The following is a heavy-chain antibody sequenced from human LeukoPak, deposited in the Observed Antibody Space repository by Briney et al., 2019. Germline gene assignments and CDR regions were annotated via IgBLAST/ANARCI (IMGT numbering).Heavy chain of an antibody. D-gene: IGHD5-12*01. CDR1: GYTFTSYY. CDR3: ARDLRVRLRLGYYYYYMDV. CDR2: INPSGGST. J-gene: IGHJ6*03. V-gene: IGHV1-46*01. Sequence: GASVKVSCKASGYTFTSYYMHWVRQAPGQGLEWMGIINPSGGSTSYAQKFQGRVTMTRDTSTSTVYMELSSLRSEDTAVYYCARDLRVRLRLGYYYYYMDVWGKGTTVTVSS.